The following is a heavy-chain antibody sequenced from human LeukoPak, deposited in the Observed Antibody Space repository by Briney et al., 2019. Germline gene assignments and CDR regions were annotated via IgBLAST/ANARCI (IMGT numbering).Heavy chain of an antibody. D-gene: IGHD6-19*01. CDR1: GFTFSSYG. CDR2: IWYDGSNK. J-gene: IGHJ4*02. Sequence: GRSLRLSCAASGFTFSSYGMHWVRQAPGKGLEWVAVIWYDGSNKYYADSVKGRFTISRDNSKDTVYLQMNSLRAEDTAVYYCARASDSGWSYFDYWGQGILVTVSS. V-gene: IGHV3-33*01. CDR3: ARASDSGWSYFDY.